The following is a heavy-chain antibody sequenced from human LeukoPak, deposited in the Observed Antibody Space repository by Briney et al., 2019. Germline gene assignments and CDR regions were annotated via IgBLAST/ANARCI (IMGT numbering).Heavy chain of an antibody. V-gene: IGHV3-53*01. Sequence: PGGSPRLSCAPSVYSVTRIYKSRVPQAPRRGLEWGSDIYSGSSTNYADSVKGRFTISRDNSKNTLHLQMNSLRAEDTAVYYCARVRIPEYSGGWYFDYWGQGTLVTVSS. J-gene: IGHJ4*02. CDR3: ARVRIPEYSGGWYFDY. CDR2: IYSGSST. CDR1: VYSVTRIY. D-gene: IGHD6-19*01.